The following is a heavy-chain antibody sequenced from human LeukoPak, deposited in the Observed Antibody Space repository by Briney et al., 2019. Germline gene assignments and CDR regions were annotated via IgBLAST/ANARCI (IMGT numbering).Heavy chain of an antibody. V-gene: IGHV3-53*01. J-gene: IGHJ5*02. Sequence: GGSLRLSCAASGFTVSSNYMSWVRQAPGKGLEWVSSVTYSGGNTYYADSVKGRFTIFRDNSKNTLYLQMNSLRAEDTALYYCARDIMSSGYYSNNWFDPWGQGTLVTVSS. CDR3: ARDIMSSGYYSNNWFDP. D-gene: IGHD3-22*01. CDR1: GFTVSSNY. CDR2: TYSGGNT.